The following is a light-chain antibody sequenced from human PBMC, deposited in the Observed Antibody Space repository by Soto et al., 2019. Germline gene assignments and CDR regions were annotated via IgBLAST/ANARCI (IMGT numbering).Light chain of an antibody. CDR3: QSYDSSLSGLHVV. Sequence: QPVLTQPPSVSGAPGQRVTISCTGSSSNIGAGYDVHWYQQLPGTAPKLLIYGNSNRPSGVPDRFSGSKSGTSASLAITGLQAEDEADYYCQSYDSSLSGLHVVFGGGTKVTVL. CDR1: SSNIGAGYD. CDR2: GNS. V-gene: IGLV1-40*01. J-gene: IGLJ2*01.